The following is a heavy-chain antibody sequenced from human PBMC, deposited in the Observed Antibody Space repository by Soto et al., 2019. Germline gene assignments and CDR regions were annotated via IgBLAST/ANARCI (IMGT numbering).Heavy chain of an antibody. CDR3: ATVSSTSLRGAFDI. CDR1: GYTLTELS. Sequence: ASVKVSCKVSGYTLTELSMHWVRQAPGKGLEWMGGFDPEDGETIYAQKFQGRVTMTEDTSTDTANMELSSLRSEDTAVYYCATVSSTSLRGAFDIWGQGTMVTVSS. J-gene: IGHJ3*02. CDR2: FDPEDGET. V-gene: IGHV1-24*01. D-gene: IGHD2-2*01.